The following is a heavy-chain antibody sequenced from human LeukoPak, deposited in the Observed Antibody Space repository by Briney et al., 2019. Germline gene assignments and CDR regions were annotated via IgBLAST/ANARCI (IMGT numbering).Heavy chain of an antibody. CDR1: GYTFTGYY. J-gene: IGHJ4*02. Sequence: ASVKVSCKASGYTFTGYYMHWVRQAPGQGLEWMGWINPNSGGTNYAQKFQGRVTITRNTSISTAYMELSSLRSEDTAVYYCARGHRYCSSTSCYRRFDYWGQGTLVTVSS. CDR3: ARGHRYCSSTSCYRRFDY. CDR2: INPNSGGT. V-gene: IGHV1-2*02. D-gene: IGHD2-2*02.